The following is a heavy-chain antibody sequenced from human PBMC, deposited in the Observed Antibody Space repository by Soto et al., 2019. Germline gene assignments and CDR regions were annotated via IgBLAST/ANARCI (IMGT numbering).Heavy chain of an antibody. CDR3: VRTSSY. D-gene: IGHD2-2*01. J-gene: IGHJ4*02. CDR1: GFAVNSDY. V-gene: IGHV3-53*01. CDR2: IFGGGTT. Sequence: EVQLVASGGGLIQPGGSLRLSCAASGFAVNSDYMSWVRQAPGKGLEWVSVIFGGGTTYYSDSVKGRFTISRDNSKNTVFLRRNSLRAEDTAVYYCVRTSSYWGQGTRVIVSS.